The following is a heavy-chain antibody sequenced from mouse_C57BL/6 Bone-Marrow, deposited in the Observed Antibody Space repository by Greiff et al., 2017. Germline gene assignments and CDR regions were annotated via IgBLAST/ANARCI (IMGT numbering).Heavy chain of an antibody. J-gene: IGHJ4*01. CDR3: SRKLGWLLRNYSMDY. V-gene: IGHV1-19*01. CDR1: GYTFTDYY. D-gene: IGHD2-3*01. CDR2: INTYNGGT. Sequence: VQLQQSGPVLVKPGASVKMSCKASGYTFTDYYMNWVKQSHGKSLEWIRVINTYNGGTSYNQQLKGRATLTVDKSSSTAFMELNSLTSEYSAVYYGSRKLGWLLRNYSMDYWGQGTSVTVSS.